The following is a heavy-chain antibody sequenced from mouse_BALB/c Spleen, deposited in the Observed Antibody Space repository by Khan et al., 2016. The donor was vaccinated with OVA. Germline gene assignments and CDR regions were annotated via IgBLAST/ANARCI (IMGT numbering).Heavy chain of an antibody. Sequence: VQLKQSGPSLVKPSQTLSLTCSVTGDYITSGYWNWIRKFPGNKLEYMGYINYSGNTHYNPSLKSRISITRDTSKNQYYLQLNSVTTEDTATYYCAGYGSYFVYWGQGTLVTVSA. J-gene: IGHJ3*01. CDR2: INYSGNT. D-gene: IGHD1-1*01. CDR3: AGYGSYFVY. CDR1: GDYITSGY. V-gene: IGHV3-8*02.